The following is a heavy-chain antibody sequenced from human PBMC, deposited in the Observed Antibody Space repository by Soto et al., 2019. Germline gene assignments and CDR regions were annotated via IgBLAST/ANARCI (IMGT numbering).Heavy chain of an antibody. CDR1: GFTFSSYS. CDR3: ARVWVRMGVNMVPDY. CDR2: ISSSSSTI. J-gene: IGHJ4*02. Sequence: GGALRLSCAASGFTFSSYSMNWVRQAPGKGLEWVSYISSSSSTIYYADSVKGRFTISRDNAKNSLYLQMNSLRDEDTAVYYCARVWVRMGVNMVPDYWGQGTLVTVSS. D-gene: IGHD3-16*01. V-gene: IGHV3-48*02.